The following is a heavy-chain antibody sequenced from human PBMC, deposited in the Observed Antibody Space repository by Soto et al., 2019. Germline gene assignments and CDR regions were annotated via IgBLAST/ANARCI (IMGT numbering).Heavy chain of an antibody. CDR3: ARDQGWFDP. CDR2: IYYSGST. V-gene: IGHV4-59*01. CDR1: GGSISSYY. J-gene: IGHJ5*02. Sequence: SETLSLTCTVSGGSISSYYWSWIRQPPGKGLEWIGYIYYSGSTNYNPSLKSRVTISVDTSKNQFSLKLSSVTAADTDVYYCARDQGWFDPCGQGTRVTVS.